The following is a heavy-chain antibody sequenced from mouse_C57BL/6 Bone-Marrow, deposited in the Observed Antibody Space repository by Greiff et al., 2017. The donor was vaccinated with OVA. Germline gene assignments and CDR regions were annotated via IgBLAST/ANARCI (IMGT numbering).Heavy chain of an antibody. CDR3: ARLGLRRPYFDY. D-gene: IGHD2-2*01. Sequence: VQLQQSGPELVKPGASVKIPCKASGYTFTDYNMDWVKQSHGKSLEWIGDINPNNGGTIYNQKFKGKATLTVDKSSSTAYMELRSLTSEDTAVYDCARLGLRRPYFDYWGQGTTLTVSS. CDR1: GYTFTDYN. V-gene: IGHV1-18*01. CDR2: INPNNGGT. J-gene: IGHJ2*01.